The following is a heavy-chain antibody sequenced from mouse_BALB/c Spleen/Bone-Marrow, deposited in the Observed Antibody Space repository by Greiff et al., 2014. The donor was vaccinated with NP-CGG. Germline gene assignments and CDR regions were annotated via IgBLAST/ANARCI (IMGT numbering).Heavy chain of an antibody. CDR2: IYPSDSYT. V-gene: IGHV1-69*02. D-gene: IGHD1-1*02. CDR1: GYTFTSYW. Sequence: VQLVESGTDLVRPGASVKLSCKASGYTFTSYWINWVKQRPGQGLEWIGNIYPSDSYTNYNQKFKDKATLTVDKSSSTAYMHLSSPTSEDPAVYYCTRDDGGFAYWGQGTLVTVSA. CDR3: TRDDGGFAY. J-gene: IGHJ3*01.